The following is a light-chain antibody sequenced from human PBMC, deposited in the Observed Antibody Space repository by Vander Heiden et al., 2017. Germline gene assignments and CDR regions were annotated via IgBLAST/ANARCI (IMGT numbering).Light chain of an antibody. CDR3: QQRSNWLT. CDR1: QSVSSC. Sequence: LVLPQSPATLSVSPGERATLTCRASQSVSSCLAWYHQKPGQAPRLLIYDASNRATGIPARFSGSGSGTDFTLTISSLEPEDFAVYYCQQRSNWLTFGGGTKVEIK. J-gene: IGKJ4*01. CDR2: DAS. V-gene: IGKV3-11*01.